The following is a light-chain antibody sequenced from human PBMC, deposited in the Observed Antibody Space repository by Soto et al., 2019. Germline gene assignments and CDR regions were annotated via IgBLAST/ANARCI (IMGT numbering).Light chain of an antibody. CDR1: ADIDRY. V-gene: IGKV1-39*01. CDR3: QQQYSPTLT. CDR2: AAS. J-gene: IGKJ4*01. Sequence: DIQFTQSPSFLSASARARVPITCQAGADIDRYVNGYHKKAGKDPKTLIYAASSLQSGVPSRFSGSGSGTAFSLTISSLKTEDYATYYGQQQYSPTLTFGGGTKGDI.